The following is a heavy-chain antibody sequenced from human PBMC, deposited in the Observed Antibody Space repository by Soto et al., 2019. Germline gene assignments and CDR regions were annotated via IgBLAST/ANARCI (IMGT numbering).Heavy chain of an antibody. D-gene: IGHD3-3*01. CDR2: ISGSGDNT. CDR1: GFTFSSYP. J-gene: IGHJ4*02. V-gene: IGHV3-23*01. Sequence: GSLRLSCAASGFTFSSYPMSWVRQAPGKGLEWVSAISGSGDNTYYADSMKGRFTITRDNSKNTLYLQMNNLRAEDTAVYYCAEGGEWSFNFEYWGQGTLVTVSS. CDR3: AEGGEWSFNFEY.